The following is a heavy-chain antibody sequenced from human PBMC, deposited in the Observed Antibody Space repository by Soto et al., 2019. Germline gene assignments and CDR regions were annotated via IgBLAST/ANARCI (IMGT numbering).Heavy chain of an antibody. J-gene: IGHJ6*02. CDR3: AKDQDSSSSLDYYYGMDV. V-gene: IGHV3-30*18. Sequence: GGSLRLSCAASGFTFSSYGMHWVRQAPGKGLEWVAVISYDGSNKYYADSVKGRFTISRDNSKNTLYLQMNGLRAEETAVYYCAKDQDSSSSLDYYYGMDVWGQGTTVTVSS. CDR1: GFTFSSYG. D-gene: IGHD6-6*01. CDR2: ISYDGSNK.